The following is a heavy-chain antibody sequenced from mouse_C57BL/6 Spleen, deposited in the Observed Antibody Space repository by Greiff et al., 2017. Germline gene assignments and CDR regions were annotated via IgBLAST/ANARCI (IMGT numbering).Heavy chain of an antibody. CDR2: IYPRDGST. CDR1: GYTFTSYD. D-gene: IGHD1-1*01. V-gene: IGHV1-85*01. J-gene: IGHJ1*03. Sequence: VQLQQSGPELVKPGASVKLSCKASGYTFTSYDINWVKQRPGQGLEWIGWIYPRDGSTKYNEKFKGKATLTVDTSSSTAYMELHSLTSEDSAVYFCARPYGSSSWYFDVWGTGTTVTVSS. CDR3: ARPYGSSSWYFDV.